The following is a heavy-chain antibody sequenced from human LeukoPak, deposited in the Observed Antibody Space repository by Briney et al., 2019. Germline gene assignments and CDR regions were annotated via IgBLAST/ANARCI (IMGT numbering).Heavy chain of an antibody. CDR3: ARGYCSGGSCYSGPYYYYGMDV. Sequence: GASVKVSCKASGYTFTSYDINWVRQATGQGLEWMGWMNPNSGNTGYAQKFQGRVTMTRNTSISTAYMELSSLRSEGTAVYYCARGYCSGGSCYSGPYYYYGMDVWGQGTTVTVSS. D-gene: IGHD2-15*01. CDR1: GYTFTSYD. J-gene: IGHJ6*02. V-gene: IGHV1-8*01. CDR2: MNPNSGNT.